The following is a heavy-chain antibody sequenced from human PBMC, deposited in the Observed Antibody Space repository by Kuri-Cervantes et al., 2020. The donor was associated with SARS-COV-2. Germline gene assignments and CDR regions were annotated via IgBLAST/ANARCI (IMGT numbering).Heavy chain of an antibody. CDR2: IIPIFGTA. Sequence: SGKVSCKASGGTFSSYAISWVRQAPGQGLEWMGGIIPIFGTANYAQKFQGRVTITADKSTSTAYMELSSLRSEDTAVYYCATLVGASRDDFDYWGQGTLVTVSS. J-gene: IGHJ4*02. CDR3: ATLVGASRDDFDY. D-gene: IGHD1-26*01. CDR1: GGTFSSYA. V-gene: IGHV1-69*06.